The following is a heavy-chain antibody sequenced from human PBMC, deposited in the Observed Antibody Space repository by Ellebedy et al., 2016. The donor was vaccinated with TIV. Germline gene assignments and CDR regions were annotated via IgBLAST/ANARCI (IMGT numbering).Heavy chain of an antibody. CDR2: INPSGGST. D-gene: IGHD3-22*01. CDR1: GYTFTNSY. CDR3: ARVGMDSGYSMEV. V-gene: IGHV1-46*01. Sequence: AASVKVSCKASGYTFTNSYMHWVRQAPGQGLEWMGLINPSGGSTTYAQKFRGRVTMTWDTSTSTVYMEVSSLRSDDTAVYYFARVGMDSGYSMEVWGQGTTVTVPS. J-gene: IGHJ6*02.